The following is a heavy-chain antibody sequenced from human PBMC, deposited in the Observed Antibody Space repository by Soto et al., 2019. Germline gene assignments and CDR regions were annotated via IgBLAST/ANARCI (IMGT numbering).Heavy chain of an antibody. CDR2: INPGHGHT. CDR1: GYTFTSYA. D-gene: IGHD3-3*02. CDR3: VRGTSTATTSYCVL. Sequence: QVQVVQSGAEVKKPGASVKVSCKPSGYTFTSYAMHWVRQAPGQRLEWMAWINPGHGHTKNSQKFQGRLTITRDTSVTTTYMELSRRRSEDTGVYFWVRGTSTATTSYCVLWGRGTLVTASS. J-gene: IGHJ2*01. V-gene: IGHV1-3*01.